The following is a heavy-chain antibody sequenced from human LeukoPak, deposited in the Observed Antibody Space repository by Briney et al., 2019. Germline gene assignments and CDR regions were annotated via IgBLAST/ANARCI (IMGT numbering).Heavy chain of an antibody. CDR2: IKQDGSEK. D-gene: IGHD1-20*01. J-gene: IGHJ4*02. Sequence: GGSLRLSCTASGFTFGDYAMSWVRQAPGKGLEWVADIKQDGSEKYYVDSVKGRFTISRDNAKNSLYLQMNSLRAEDTAVFYCARVYNWNYFDYWGQGTLVTVSS. V-gene: IGHV3-7*05. CDR3: ARVYNWNYFDY. CDR1: GFTFGDYA.